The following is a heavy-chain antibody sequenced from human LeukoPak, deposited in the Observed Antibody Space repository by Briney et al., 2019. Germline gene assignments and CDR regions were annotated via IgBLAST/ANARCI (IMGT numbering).Heavy chain of an antibody. CDR2: IYYSGST. D-gene: IGHD2-8*02. CDR1: GGSISSYY. J-gene: IGHJ3*02. CDR3: ARDSVAVEYVDALDI. Sequence: SETLSLTCTVSGGSISSYYWSWIRQPPGKGLEWIGYIYYSGSTNYNPSLKSRVTISVDTSKNQFSLKLSSVTAADTAVYYCARDSVAVEYVDALDIWGQGTMVTVSS. V-gene: IGHV4-59*01.